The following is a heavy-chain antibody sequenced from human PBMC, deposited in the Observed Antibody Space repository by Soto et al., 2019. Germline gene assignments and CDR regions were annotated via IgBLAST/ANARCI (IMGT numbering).Heavy chain of an antibody. CDR1: GGSISSGGYY. Sequence: QVQLQESGPGLVKPSQTLSLTCTVSGGSISSGGYYWSWIRQHPGKGLEWIGYIYYSGSTYYNPSLKSRVTISVDTSKNQFSLKLSSVTVADTAVYYCARDPRGATAKNDYYYYYGMDVWGQGTTVTVSS. CDR3: ARDPRGATAKNDYYYYYGMDV. D-gene: IGHD5-12*01. J-gene: IGHJ6*02. CDR2: IYYSGST. V-gene: IGHV4-31*03.